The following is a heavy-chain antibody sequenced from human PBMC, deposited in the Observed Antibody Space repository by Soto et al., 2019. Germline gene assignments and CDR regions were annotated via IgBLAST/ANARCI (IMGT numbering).Heavy chain of an antibody. V-gene: IGHV1-69*01. J-gene: IGHJ6*02. Sequence: QVQLVQSGAEVKKPGSSVKVSCKASGGTFSSYAISWVRQAPGQGLEWMGGIIPIFGTANYAQKFQGRVTITADEATSTAYMELSSLRSEDTAVYYCAREMAIFGVVIPQERHYYYYYGMDVWGQGTTVTVSS. CDR2: IIPIFGTA. D-gene: IGHD3-3*01. CDR1: GGTFSSYA. CDR3: AREMAIFGVVIPQERHYYYYYGMDV.